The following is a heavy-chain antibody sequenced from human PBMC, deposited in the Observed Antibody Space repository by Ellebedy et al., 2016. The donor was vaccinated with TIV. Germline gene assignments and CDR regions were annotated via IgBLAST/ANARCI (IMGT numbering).Heavy chain of an antibody. CDR3: ARVMGYCSSTTCHAYGMDV. J-gene: IGHJ6*02. D-gene: IGHD2-2*01. Sequence: MPSETLSLTCTVSGGAISSSYWSWIRQPPGKGLEWSGYIYYSGSTNYNPSLKSRVTISLDPSKRHFSLKLTSVTAADTAVYYCARVMGYCSSTTCHAYGMDVWGQGTTVTVSS. CDR1: GGAISSSY. V-gene: IGHV4-59*01. CDR2: IYYSGST.